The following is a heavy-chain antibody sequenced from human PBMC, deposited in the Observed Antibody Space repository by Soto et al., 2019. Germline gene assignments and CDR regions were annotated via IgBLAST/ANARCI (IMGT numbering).Heavy chain of an antibody. Sequence: EASLSLSCIASGFTFSSYAMSWVRQAPGKGLEWVSTISGNGGSTHYADSVRGRFTLSRDNSKKTLYLEMNSLGAEDTALYYCAKGKANTVFGVDTLFDFWGQGT. CDR2: ISGNGGST. J-gene: IGHJ4*02. CDR1: GFTFSSYA. V-gene: IGHV3-23*01. D-gene: IGHD3-3*01. CDR3: AKGKANTVFGVDTLFDF.